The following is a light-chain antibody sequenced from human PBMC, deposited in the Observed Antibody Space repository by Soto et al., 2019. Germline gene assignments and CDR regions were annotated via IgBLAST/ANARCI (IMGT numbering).Light chain of an antibody. CDR1: QSIANS. V-gene: IGKV3-20*01. Sequence: VLTQSPATVSLSPGERATLSCRASQSIANSLAWYQQKPGQAPRLLIYDASNRATGIPARFSGSGSGTDFTLTISRLEPEDFAVYYCQQYGSSPLTFGGGSKADIK. CDR2: DAS. CDR3: QQYGSSPLT. J-gene: IGKJ4*01.